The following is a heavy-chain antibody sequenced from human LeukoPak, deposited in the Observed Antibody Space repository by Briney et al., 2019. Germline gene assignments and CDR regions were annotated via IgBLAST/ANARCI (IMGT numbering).Heavy chain of an antibody. J-gene: IGHJ4*02. CDR2: TCYRSKWYN. V-gene: IGHV6-1*01. Sequence: SQTLSLTCAISGDSVSSNSAAWNWIRQSPSRGLEWLGRTCYRSKWYNDYAVSVKSRITINPDTSKNQFSLQLNSVTPEDTAVYYCARSKIRQTAKGPFDYWGQGTLVTVSS. CDR1: GDSVSSNSAA. CDR3: ARSKIRQTAKGPFDY.